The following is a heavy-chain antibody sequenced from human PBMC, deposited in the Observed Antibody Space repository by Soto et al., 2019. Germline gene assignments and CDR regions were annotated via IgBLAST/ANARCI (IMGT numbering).Heavy chain of an antibody. Sequence: QVQLVQSGAEVKKPGSSVKISCTASGGTFNFYTINWVRQAPGQGLEWVGRVNPIVGMSTSAQRFQGRVTFTADKSTSKAYMDLTSLRSDDTAIYYCATSYGSGSTHFDYWGQGTLVSVS. CDR2: VNPIVGMS. CDR1: GGTFNFYT. V-gene: IGHV1-69*02. D-gene: IGHD3-10*01. J-gene: IGHJ4*02. CDR3: ATSYGSGSTHFDY.